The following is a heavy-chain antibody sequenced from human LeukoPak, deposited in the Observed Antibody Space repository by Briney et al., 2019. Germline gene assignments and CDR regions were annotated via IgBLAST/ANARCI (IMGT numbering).Heavy chain of an antibody. J-gene: IGHJ2*01. CDR3: ARDTSPNWYFDL. CDR2: ISSSSSYI. CDR1: GFTFSDYY. V-gene: IGHV3-21*01. Sequence: GGSLRLSCAASGFTFSDYYMNWVRQAPGKGLEWVSSISSSSSYIYYADSVKGRFTISRDNAKNSLYLQMNSLRAEDTAVYYCARDTSPNWYFDLWGRGTLVTVSS. D-gene: IGHD3-3*01.